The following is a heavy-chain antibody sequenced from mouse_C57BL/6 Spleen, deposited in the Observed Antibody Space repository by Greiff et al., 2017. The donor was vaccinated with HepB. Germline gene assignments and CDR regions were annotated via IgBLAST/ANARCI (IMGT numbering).Heavy chain of an antibody. CDR3: ARGGIYYGYDGFAY. Sequence: QVQLKESGAELARPGASVKLSCKASGYTFTSYGISWVKQRTGQGLEWIGEIYPRSGNTYYNEKFKGKATLTADKSSSTAYMELRSLTSEDSAVYFCARGGIYYGYDGFAYWGQGTLVTVSA. V-gene: IGHV1-81*01. J-gene: IGHJ3*01. CDR2: IYPRSGNT. D-gene: IGHD2-2*01. CDR1: GYTFTSYG.